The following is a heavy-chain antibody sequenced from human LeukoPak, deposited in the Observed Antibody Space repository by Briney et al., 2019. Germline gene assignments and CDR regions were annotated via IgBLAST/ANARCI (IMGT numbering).Heavy chain of an antibody. CDR3: ARDRPYSGSDRYFQH. CDR2: ISYDGSNK. J-gene: IGHJ1*01. V-gene: IGHV3-30*03. D-gene: IGHD1-26*01. Sequence: GGSLRLSCAASGFTFSSYWMHWVRQAPGKGLEWVAVISYDGSNKYYADSVKGRFTISRDNSKNTLYLQMNSLRAEDTAVYYCARDRPYSGSDRYFQHWGQGTLVTVSS. CDR1: GFTFSSYW.